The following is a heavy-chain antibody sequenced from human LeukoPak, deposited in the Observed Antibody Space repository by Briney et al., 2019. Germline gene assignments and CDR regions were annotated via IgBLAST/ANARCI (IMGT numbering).Heavy chain of an antibody. J-gene: IGHJ4*02. Sequence: PSETLSLTCTVSGGSISSYYWSWIRQPPGKGLEWIGYIYYSGSTNYNPSLKSRVTMSVDTSKNQFSLKLSSVTAADTAVYYCARGASTVLAGYYFDYWGQGTLVTVSS. CDR1: GGSISSYY. D-gene: IGHD4/OR15-4a*01. CDR2: IYYSGST. CDR3: ARGASTVLAGYYFDY. V-gene: IGHV4-59*12.